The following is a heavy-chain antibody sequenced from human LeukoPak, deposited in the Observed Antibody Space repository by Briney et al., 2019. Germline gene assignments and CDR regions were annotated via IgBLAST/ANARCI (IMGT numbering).Heavy chain of an antibody. Sequence: GGSLRLSCAASGFTFSSYAMSWVRQAPGKGLEWVSGISNSGGSTYYADSVKGRFTISRDNSKNTLYLQMDSLRAEDTAVYHCAKNLDGVATYFDYWGQGTLVTVSS. V-gene: IGHV3-23*01. CDR2: ISNSGGST. CDR1: GFTFSSYA. D-gene: IGHD5-12*01. J-gene: IGHJ4*02. CDR3: AKNLDGVATYFDY.